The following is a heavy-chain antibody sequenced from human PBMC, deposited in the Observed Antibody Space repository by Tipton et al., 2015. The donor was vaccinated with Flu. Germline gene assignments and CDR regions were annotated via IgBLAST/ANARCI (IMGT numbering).Heavy chain of an antibody. CDR3: ARCETGASSGWPPNYYYYYMDV. CDR2: IYTSGST. CDR1: GGSISSYY. V-gene: IGHV4-4*07. D-gene: IGHD6-19*01. J-gene: IGHJ6*03. Sequence: LRLSCTVSGGSISSYYWSWIRQPAGKGLEWIGRIYTSGSTNYNPSLKSRVTMSVDTSKNQFSLKLSSVTAADTAVYYCARCETGASSGWPPNYYYYYMDVWGKGTTVTVSS.